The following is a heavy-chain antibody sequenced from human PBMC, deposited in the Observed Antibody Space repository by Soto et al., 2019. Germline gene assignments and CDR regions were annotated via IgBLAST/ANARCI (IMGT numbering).Heavy chain of an antibody. V-gene: IGHV4-4*02. J-gene: IGHJ4*02. CDR1: GGSISSNYY. D-gene: IGHD1-26*01. CDR2: INHSGHT. Sequence: QVQLQESGPGLVRPSGTLSLTCGFSGGSISSNYYWSWVRQPPGKGLDWLGEINHSGHTNYNPSLKSRITISVDNSKNQFSLKLSSVTAADTAVYYCAMISGAFDYWGQGTLVTVSS. CDR3: AMISGAFDY.